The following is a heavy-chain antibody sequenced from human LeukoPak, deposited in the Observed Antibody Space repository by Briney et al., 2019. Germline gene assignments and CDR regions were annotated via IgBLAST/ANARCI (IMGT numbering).Heavy chain of an antibody. CDR3: ASDIVATSGDF. CDR1: GFTFSDYY. J-gene: IGHJ4*02. CDR2: ITSSGDDI. V-gene: IGHV3-11*01. Sequence: PGGSLRLSCAASGFTFSDYYMSWIRQAPGKGLEWVAYITSSGDDIYYAEPVKGRFTISRDNAKNALFLRMSSLRVEDTATYYCASDIVATSGDFWGQGTLVSVSS. D-gene: IGHD5-12*01.